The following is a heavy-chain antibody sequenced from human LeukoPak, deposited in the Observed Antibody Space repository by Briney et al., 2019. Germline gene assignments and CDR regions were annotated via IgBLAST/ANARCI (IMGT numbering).Heavy chain of an antibody. J-gene: IGHJ2*01. CDR3: ARETGSYGDFTYWYFDL. CDR1: GFTFNSYW. CDR2: INFDGSST. Sequence: GGSLRLSCAASGFTFNSYWMHWVRQSPGKGLVWVSRINFDGSSTNYADSVKGRFTISRDNAKNSLYLQMNSLRAEDTAVYYCARETGSYGDFTYWYFDLWGRGTLVTVSS. D-gene: IGHD4-17*01. V-gene: IGHV3-74*01.